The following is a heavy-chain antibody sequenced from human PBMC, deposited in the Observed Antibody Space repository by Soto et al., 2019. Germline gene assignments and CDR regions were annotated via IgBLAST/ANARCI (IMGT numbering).Heavy chain of an antibody. J-gene: IGHJ4*02. CDR1: GGSISSYY. D-gene: IGHD1-7*01. V-gene: IGHV4-59*12. Sequence: SETLSLTCTVSGGSISSYYWSWIRQPPGKGLEWIGYIYYSGSTYYNPSLKSRVTISVDTSKNQFSLKLSSVTAADTAVYYCARESADWNYGRLVDYWGQGTLVTVSS. CDR3: ARESADWNYGRLVDY. CDR2: IYYSGST.